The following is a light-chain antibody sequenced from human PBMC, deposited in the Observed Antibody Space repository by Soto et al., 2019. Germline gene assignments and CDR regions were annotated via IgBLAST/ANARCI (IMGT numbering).Light chain of an antibody. CDR1: QSVRYNY. J-gene: IGKJ1*01. CDR3: RQYGTSPRT. Sequence: EIVLTQSPGTLSLSPGEGATLSCRASQSVRYNYLAWYQQKPGQAPRLLIYGVSTRATGIPDRFSGSGSGTDFTLTISRLDDEDFAVYYCRQYGTSPRTFGQGTKVDIK. CDR2: GVS. V-gene: IGKV3-20*01.